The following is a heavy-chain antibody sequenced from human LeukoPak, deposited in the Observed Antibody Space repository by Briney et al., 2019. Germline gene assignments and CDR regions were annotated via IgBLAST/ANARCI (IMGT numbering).Heavy chain of an antibody. Sequence: PSETLSLTCTVSGYSISSGYYWGWIRQPPGKGLEWIGSIYHSGSTYYNPSLKSRVTISVDTSKNQFSLKLSSVTAADTAVYYFARDSRDSSWYYYNIKNWFDPWGQGTLVTVSS. CDR2: IYHSGST. CDR3: ARDSRDSSWYYYNIKNWFDP. J-gene: IGHJ5*02. D-gene: IGHD6-13*01. CDR1: GYSISSGYY. V-gene: IGHV4-38-2*02.